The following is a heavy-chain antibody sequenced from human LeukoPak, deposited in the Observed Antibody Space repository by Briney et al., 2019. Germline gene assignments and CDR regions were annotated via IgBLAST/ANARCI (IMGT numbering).Heavy chain of an antibody. Sequence: SETLSLTCTVSGGSISYFYWSWIRQPAGKGLEWIGRIYTSGSTNYNPSLKSRVTMSVDTSKKQFSLKLSSVTAADTAVYYCAKDSTHYRVWDDYDSRGLYYWGQGTLVTVSS. CDR3: AKDSTHYRVWDDYDSRGLYY. CDR2: IYTSGST. J-gene: IGHJ4*02. D-gene: IGHD3-22*01. CDR1: GGSISYFY. V-gene: IGHV4-4*07.